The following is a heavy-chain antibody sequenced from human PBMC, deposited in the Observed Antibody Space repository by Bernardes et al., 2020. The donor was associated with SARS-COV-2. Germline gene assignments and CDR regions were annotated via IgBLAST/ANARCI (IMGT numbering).Heavy chain of an antibody. CDR1: GGSIRSGGYY. J-gene: IGHJ6*02. CDR2: ISYSGST. V-gene: IGHV4-31*03. CDR3: ARLPGKSTIFGVVISGGMDV. D-gene: IGHD3-3*01. Sequence: SETLSLPCTVSGGSIRSGGYYWSWIRQPTGKGLEWIGYISYSGSTYYNPSLKSRVTIAVDTSKNQFSLKLSSVTAADTAVYYCARLPGKSTIFGVVISGGMDVWGQGTTVTGSS.